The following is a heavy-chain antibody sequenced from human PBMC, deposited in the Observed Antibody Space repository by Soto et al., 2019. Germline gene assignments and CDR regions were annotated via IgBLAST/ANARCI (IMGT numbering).Heavy chain of an antibody. Sequence: EVQLVESGGGLVQPGGSLRLSCAASGFTLSGRSMHWVRQAPGKGLVWVSGIDNAGTDSTYADSVKGRFTSSRDNAKNRLYLQMNSRRVEDTAVYYCARGWFGPDVWGKGTTVTVSS. J-gene: IGHJ6*04. D-gene: IGHD3-10*01. CDR2: IDNAGTDS. V-gene: IGHV3-74*01. CDR1: GFTLSGRS. CDR3: ARGWFGPDV.